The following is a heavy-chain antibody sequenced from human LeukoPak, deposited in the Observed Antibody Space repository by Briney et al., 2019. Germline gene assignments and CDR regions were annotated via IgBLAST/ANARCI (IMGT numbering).Heavy chain of an antibody. J-gene: IGHJ4*02. CDR3: ARSDYDYVCATYRQNYFDY. V-gene: IGHV1-18*04. D-gene: IGHD3-16*02. Sequence: ASVKLSCKASGYTFTTYGISWVRQAPGQRLEWMGWISPYNGNTTYPQNFQDRVTITTDTSTSTAYMELRSLTSDDTALYYCARSDYDYVCATYRQNYFDYWGQGTLVTVSS. CDR2: ISPYNGNT. CDR1: GYTFTTYG.